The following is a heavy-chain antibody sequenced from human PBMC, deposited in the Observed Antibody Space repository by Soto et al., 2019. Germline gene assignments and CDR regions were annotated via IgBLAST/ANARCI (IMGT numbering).Heavy chain of an antibody. CDR1: GFTFSSYW. CDR3: TRDPAPSGWFDY. CDR2: INSDGSST. Sequence: EVQLVESGGGLVQPGGSLRLSCAASGFTFSSYWMHWVRQAPGKGLVWVSRINSDGSSTSYADSVRGRFTIPRDNAKNTLYLQMNSLRGEDTALYYCTRDPAPSGWFDYWGQGTLVTVSS. D-gene: IGHD6-19*01. V-gene: IGHV3-74*01. J-gene: IGHJ5*01.